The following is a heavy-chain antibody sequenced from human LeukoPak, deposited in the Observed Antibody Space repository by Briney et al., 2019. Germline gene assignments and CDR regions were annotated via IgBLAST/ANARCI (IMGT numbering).Heavy chain of an antibody. CDR2: ITPIFGTA. CDR3: ARAPIVVVPAAMMGHYYYYGMDV. Sequence: ASVKVSCKASGGTFSSYAISWVRQAPGQGLEWMGGITPIFGTANYAQKFQGGVTITADESTSTAYMELSSLRSEDTAVYYCARAPIVVVPAAMMGHYYYYGMDVWGKGTTVTVSS. D-gene: IGHD2-2*01. J-gene: IGHJ6*04. V-gene: IGHV1-69*13. CDR1: GGTFSSYA.